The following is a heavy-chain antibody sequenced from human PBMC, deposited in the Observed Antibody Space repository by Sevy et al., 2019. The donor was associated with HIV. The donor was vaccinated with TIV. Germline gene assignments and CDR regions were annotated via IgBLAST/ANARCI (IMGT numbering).Heavy chain of an antibody. CDR1: GGTFSSYA. J-gene: IGHJ6*02. V-gene: IGHV1-69*13. D-gene: IGHD3-16*01. CDR2: IIPIFGTA. CDR3: ALRSGPNYYYYYGMDV. Sequence: ASVKVSCKASGGTFSSYAISWVRQAPGQGLEWMGGIIPIFGTANYAQKFQGRVTITADDSTSTAYMELSSLRSEDTAGYYCALRSGPNYYYYYGMDVWGQGTTVTVSS.